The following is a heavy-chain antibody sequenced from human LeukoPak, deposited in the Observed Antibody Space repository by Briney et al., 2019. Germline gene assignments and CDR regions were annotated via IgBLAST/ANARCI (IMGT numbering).Heavy chain of an antibody. D-gene: IGHD1/OR15-1a*01. J-gene: IGHJ4*02. V-gene: IGHV4-38-2*02. CDR1: GYSISSGYF. CDR2: IYHSGNT. Sequence: SETLSLTCTVSGYSISSGYFWGWIRQPPGKGLEWIASIYHSGNTFHNPSLQSRVTISVDTSKNQFSLKLNSMTAADTAVYYCARTRNGTPDYWGQGTLVTVSS. CDR3: ARTRNGTPDY.